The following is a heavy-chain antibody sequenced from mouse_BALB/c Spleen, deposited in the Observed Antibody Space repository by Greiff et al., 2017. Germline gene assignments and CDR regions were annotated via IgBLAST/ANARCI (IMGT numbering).Heavy chain of an antibody. D-gene: IGHD2-14*01. V-gene: IGHV5-12-2*01. Sequence: EVHLVESGGGLVQPGGSLKLSCAASGFTFSSYTMSWVRQTPEKRLEWVAYISNGGGSTYYPDTVKGRFTISRDNAKNTLYLQMSSLKSEDTAMYYCARKGRYDYFDYWGQGTTLTVSS. CDR3: ARKGRYDYFDY. CDR2: ISNGGGST. CDR1: GFTFSSYT. J-gene: IGHJ2*01.